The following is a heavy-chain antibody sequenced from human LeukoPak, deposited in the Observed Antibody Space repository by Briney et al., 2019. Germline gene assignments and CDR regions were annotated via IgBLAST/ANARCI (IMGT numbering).Heavy chain of an antibody. J-gene: IGHJ6*02. CDR2: IHHSKSS. D-gene: IGHD2-15*01. V-gene: IGHV4-4*02. Sequence: SETLSLTCAVSGDSITSDKWWTWVRQPPGKGLEWIGEIHHSKSSNYYPSLKSRVTISVDKSKNQFSLELNSVTAADTAVYYCARGLPYCSGGSCIYGMDVWGQGTTVTVSS. CDR1: GDSITSDKW. CDR3: ARGLPYCSGGSCIYGMDV.